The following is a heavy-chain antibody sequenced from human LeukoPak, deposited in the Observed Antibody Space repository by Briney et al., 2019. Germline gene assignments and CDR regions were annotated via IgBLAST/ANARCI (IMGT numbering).Heavy chain of an antibody. V-gene: IGHV4-31*03. CDR1: GGSISSGGYY. D-gene: IGHD2-8*02. CDR2: IYYSGST. CDR3: AMLLASAFDI. J-gene: IGHJ3*02. Sequence: SETLSLTCTVSGGSISSGGYYWSWIRQHPGKGLEWIGYIYYSGSTYYNPSLKSRVTISVDTSKNQFSPKLSSVTAADTAVYYCAMLLASAFDIWGQGTMVTVSS.